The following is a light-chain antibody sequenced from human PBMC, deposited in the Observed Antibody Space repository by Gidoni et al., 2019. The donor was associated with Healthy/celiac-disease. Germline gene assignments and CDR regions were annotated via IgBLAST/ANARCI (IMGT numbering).Light chain of an antibody. CDR3: QQYKNWPPRT. J-gene: IGKJ4*02. Sequence: EIVMTQSPATLSVSPGERATLSCRASQSVSSNLAWYQQKPGQAPRLLIYGASTRATGIPARFSGSGSVTEFTLTISSLQSEDFAVFYCQQYKNWPPRTFXGXTKVEIK. CDR1: QSVSSN. CDR2: GAS. V-gene: IGKV3-15*01.